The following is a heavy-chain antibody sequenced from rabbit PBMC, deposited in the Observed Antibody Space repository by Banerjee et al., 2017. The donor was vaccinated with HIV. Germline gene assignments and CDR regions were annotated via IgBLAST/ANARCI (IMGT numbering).Heavy chain of an antibody. CDR1: GCDFSRYG. CDR3: ARGTYIRAVIAYSPNL. CDR2: IATGGSGST. Sequence: ELVESGGGLVQPGESLKLSCKASGCDFSRYGVSWVRQAPGEGLEWIGYIATGGSGSTYYASWAKGRFTISKTSSTTVTLQMTRLTAADTATWFCARGTYIRAVIAYSPNLWGQGTLVTVS. J-gene: IGHJ4*01. V-gene: IGHV1S45*01. D-gene: IGHD6-1*01.